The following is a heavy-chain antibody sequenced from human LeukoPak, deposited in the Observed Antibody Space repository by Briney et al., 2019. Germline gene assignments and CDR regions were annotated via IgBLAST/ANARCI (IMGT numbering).Heavy chain of an antibody. CDR3: TTGQGVDLFDY. CDR1: GFSFSNAW. V-gene: IGHV3-15*07. CDR2: IKSKTDGATT. Sequence: PGGSLRLSCAASGFSFSNAWMNWVRQSPGKGLEWVGRIKSKTDGATTDDAAPVKGRFTISRDDSKNTLYLQMNSLKTEDTAVYYCTTGQGVDLFDYWGQGTLVTVSS. J-gene: IGHJ4*02. D-gene: IGHD2-15*01.